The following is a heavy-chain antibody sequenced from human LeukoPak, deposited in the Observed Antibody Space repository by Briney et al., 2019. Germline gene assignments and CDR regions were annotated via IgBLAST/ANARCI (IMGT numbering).Heavy chain of an antibody. D-gene: IGHD1-26*01. CDR3: ARKGGGQLVNTRRWFDP. Sequence: SETLSLTCAVYGGSVSGYYWSWIRQPPGKGLEWIGEINHSGSTNYNPSLRSRVTISVDTSKNQFSLKMSTVTAADTAVYYCARKGGGQLVNTRRWFDPWGQGTLVTVSS. V-gene: IGHV4-34*01. CDR1: GGSVSGYY. J-gene: IGHJ5*02. CDR2: INHSGST.